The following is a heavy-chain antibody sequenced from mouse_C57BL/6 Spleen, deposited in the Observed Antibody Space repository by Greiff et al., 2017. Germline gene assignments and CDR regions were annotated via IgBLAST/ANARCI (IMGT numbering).Heavy chain of an antibody. Sequence: VQLQQSGAELANPGASVKLSCKASGYTFTSYWMHWVKQRPGQGLEWIGYINPSSGYTKYNQKFKDKATLTADKSSSTAYMQLSSLTYEDSAVYYCARSPYDYDAWFAYWGQGTLVTVSA. CDR1: GYTFTSYW. V-gene: IGHV1-7*01. J-gene: IGHJ3*01. D-gene: IGHD2-4*01. CDR2: INPSSGYT. CDR3: ARSPYDYDAWFAY.